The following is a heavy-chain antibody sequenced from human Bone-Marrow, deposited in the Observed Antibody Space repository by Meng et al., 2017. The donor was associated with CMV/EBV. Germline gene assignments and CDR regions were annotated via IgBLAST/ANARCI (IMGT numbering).Heavy chain of an antibody. CDR3: ARVNYYGAGYYFDY. Sequence: SVKVSCKAFGGTFSSYAISWVRQAPGQGLEWMGGIIPILGIANYAQKFQGRVTITADKSTSTAYMELSSLRSEDTAVYYCARVNYYGAGYYFDYWGQGTLVTVSS. V-gene: IGHV1-69*10. J-gene: IGHJ4*02. CDR1: GGTFSSYA. D-gene: IGHD3-10*01. CDR2: IIPILGIA.